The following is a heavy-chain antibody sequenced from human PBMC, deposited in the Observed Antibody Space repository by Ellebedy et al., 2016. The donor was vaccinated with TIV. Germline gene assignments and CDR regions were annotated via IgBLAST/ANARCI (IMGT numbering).Heavy chain of an antibody. Sequence: GESLKISXAASGFTFSSYWMHWVRQAPGKGLEWVANIKQDGSEKYYVDSVKGRFTISRDNAKNSLYLQMDSLRAEDTAVYYCARARSDPWGQGTLVTVSS. V-gene: IGHV3-7*03. CDR1: GFTFSSYW. J-gene: IGHJ5*02. CDR3: ARARSDP. CDR2: IKQDGSEK.